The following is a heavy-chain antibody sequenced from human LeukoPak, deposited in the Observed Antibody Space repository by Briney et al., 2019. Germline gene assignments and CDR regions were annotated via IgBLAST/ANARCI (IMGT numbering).Heavy chain of an antibody. CDR2: IKQDGSEK. J-gene: IGHJ4*02. Sequence: GGSLRVSCAASGFTFSSYWMSWVRQAPGKGLEWVANIKQDGSEKYYVDSVKGRFTISRDNAKNSLYLQMNSLRAEDTAVYNCARQGSLWFGESREDYWGQGTLVTVSS. D-gene: IGHD3-10*01. CDR1: GFTFSSYW. CDR3: ARQGSLWFGESREDY. V-gene: IGHV3-7*01.